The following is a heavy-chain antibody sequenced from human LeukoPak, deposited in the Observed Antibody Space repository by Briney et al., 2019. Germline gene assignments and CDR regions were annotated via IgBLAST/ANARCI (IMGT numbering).Heavy chain of an antibody. D-gene: IGHD2-2*01. CDR3: ARGGAAIGDVDY. CDR2: IYYSGST. CDR1: GYSISSGYD. V-gene: IGHV4-38-2*02. J-gene: IGHJ4*02. Sequence: SETLSLTCTVSGYSISSGYDWGWIRQPPGKGLEWIGSIYYSGSTYYNPSLKSRVTISVDTSKNQFSLKLSSVTAADTAVYYCARGGAAIGDVDYWGQGTLVTVSS.